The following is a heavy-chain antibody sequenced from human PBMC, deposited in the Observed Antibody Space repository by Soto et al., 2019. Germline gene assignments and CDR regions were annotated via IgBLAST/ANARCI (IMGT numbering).Heavy chain of an antibody. CDR1: GGSISSGGYS. J-gene: IGHJ4*02. V-gene: IGHV4-30-2*01. CDR2: IYHSGST. Sequence: QLQLQESGSGLVKPSQTLSLTCAVSGGSISSGGYSWSWIRQPPGKGLEWIGYIYHSGSTYYNPSLKSRVTISVDRSKNQFSLKLSSVTAADTAVYYCARGGRDGYNKDRVYFDYWGQGTLVTVSS. CDR3: ARGGRDGYNKDRVYFDY. D-gene: IGHD5-12*01.